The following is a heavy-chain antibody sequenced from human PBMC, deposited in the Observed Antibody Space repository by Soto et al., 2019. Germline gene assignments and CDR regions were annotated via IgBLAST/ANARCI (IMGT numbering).Heavy chain of an antibody. Sequence: EVQLVESGGGLVQPGGSLRLSCAASGFTVSSNYMSWVRQAPGKGLEWVSVIYSGGSTYYADSVKGRFTISRDNSKNTLYLQMNSLRAEDTXVYYCXRTSXEAYDIWSWGGXSGLNFDYWGQGTLVTVSS. J-gene: IGHJ4*02. CDR3: XRTSXEAYDIWSWGGXSGLNFDY. CDR2: IYSGGST. CDR1: GFTVSSNY. D-gene: IGHD3-3*01. V-gene: IGHV3-66*01.